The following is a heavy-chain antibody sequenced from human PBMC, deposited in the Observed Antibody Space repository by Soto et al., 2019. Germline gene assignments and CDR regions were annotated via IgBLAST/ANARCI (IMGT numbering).Heavy chain of an antibody. CDR2: IHSSGSI. Sequence: SETLSLTCTVSGGSINSDDYYWSWIRQAPGRGLEWIGYIHSSGSIYYNPSLKSRATMSIDTAGNQFSLKVSSVTVADTAVYYCARDLDGLHDDTSGPCPRPGWGQGTLVTVSS. V-gene: IGHV4-30-4*01. CDR3: ARDLDGLHDDTSGPCPRPG. CDR1: GGSINSDDYY. J-gene: IGHJ1*01. D-gene: IGHD3-22*01.